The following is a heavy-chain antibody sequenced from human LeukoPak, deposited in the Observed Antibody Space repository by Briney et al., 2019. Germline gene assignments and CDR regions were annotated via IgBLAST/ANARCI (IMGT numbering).Heavy chain of an antibody. V-gene: IGHV1-18*01. Sequence: ASVKVSCKASGYTFTSYGISWVRQAPGQGLEWMGWISAYNGNTNYAQKLQGRVTMTTDTSTSTAYMELRSLRSDDTAVYYCARDRRVTILGVVSPYYYYMDVWGKGTTVTVSS. CDR3: ARDRRVTILGVVSPYYYYMDV. CDR2: ISAYNGNT. CDR1: GYTFTSYG. D-gene: IGHD3-3*01. J-gene: IGHJ6*03.